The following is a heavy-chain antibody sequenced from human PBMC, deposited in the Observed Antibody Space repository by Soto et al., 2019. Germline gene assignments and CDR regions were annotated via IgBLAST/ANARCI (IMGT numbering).Heavy chain of an antibody. J-gene: IGHJ4*02. D-gene: IGHD5-18*01. V-gene: IGHV6-1*01. CDR1: GDSVSSNSAA. CDR3: ARATGYSYGYEAYFDY. Sequence: SQTLSLTCVISGDSVSSNSAAWNWIRQSPSRGLEWLGRTYYRSKWYNDYAVSVKSRITINPDTSKNQFSLQLNSVTPEDTAVYYCARATGYSYGYEAYFDYWGQGTLVTVSS. CDR2: TYYRSKWYN.